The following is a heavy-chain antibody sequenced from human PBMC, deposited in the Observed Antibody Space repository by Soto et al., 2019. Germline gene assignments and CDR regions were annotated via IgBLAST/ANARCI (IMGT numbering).Heavy chain of an antibody. CDR1: GFSFCTYW. D-gene: IGHD3-22*01. CDR3: ARGDYHDTLGPFSDAFGI. CDR2: INQDGRAA. Sequence: GGSLRLSCAASGFSFCTYWMSWVRQAPGKGLEWVANINQDGRAAWCVDYVKGRFTISRDNAKKSLYLLMNSLRLEDTAVYYFARGDYHDTLGPFSDAFGIWGPGTMVTVSS. V-gene: IGHV3-7*04. J-gene: IGHJ3*02.